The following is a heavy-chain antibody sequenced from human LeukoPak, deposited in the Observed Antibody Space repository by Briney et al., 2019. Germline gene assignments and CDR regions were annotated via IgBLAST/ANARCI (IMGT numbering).Heavy chain of an antibody. D-gene: IGHD3-10*01. Sequence: GGPLRLSCAASGFTFSKYAMSWVRQAPGKGLEWVSGISGSGDNTYYADSVKGRFTISRDNSKNTLHLQMNSLRAEDTAVYYCAKGTNFYGSGIYYNDVFDIWGQGTMVTVSS. V-gene: IGHV3-23*01. J-gene: IGHJ3*02. CDR1: GFTFSKYA. CDR2: ISGSGDNT. CDR3: AKGTNFYGSGIYYNDVFDI.